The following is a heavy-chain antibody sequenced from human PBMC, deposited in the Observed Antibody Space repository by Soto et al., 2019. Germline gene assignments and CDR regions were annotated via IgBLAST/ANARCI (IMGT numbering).Heavy chain of an antibody. D-gene: IGHD3-10*01. CDR2: IYYSGST. V-gene: IGHV4-39*01. Sequence: PSETLSLTCTVSGGSISSSSYYWGWIRQPPGKGLEWIGSIYYSGSTYYNPSLKSRVTISVDTSKNQFSLRLSSVTAADTAVYYCASYSGSYYTNFDYWGQGTLVTVSS. CDR3: ASYSGSYYTNFDY. CDR1: GGSISSSSYY. J-gene: IGHJ4*02.